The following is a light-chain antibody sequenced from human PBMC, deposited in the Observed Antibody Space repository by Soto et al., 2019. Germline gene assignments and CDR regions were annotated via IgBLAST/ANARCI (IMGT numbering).Light chain of an antibody. CDR3: LQHNNYPPLT. Sequence: DIQMTQSPSSVSASVGDRVTITCRASQDIRNELAWYQHKPGKAPKRLIYVASTLQSGVPSRFSCSASGTEFTLTISSLQPEDCATYYCLQHNNYPPLTFGGGTKVEIK. CDR2: VAS. V-gene: IGKV1-17*01. J-gene: IGKJ4*01. CDR1: QDIRNE.